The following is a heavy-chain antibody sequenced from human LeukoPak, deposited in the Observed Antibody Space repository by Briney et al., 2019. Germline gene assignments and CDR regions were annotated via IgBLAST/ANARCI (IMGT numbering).Heavy chain of an antibody. J-gene: IGHJ3*02. D-gene: IGHD3-10*01. CDR2: ISSSSSTI. CDR3: ARDGMVRGVIIWDAFDI. CDR1: GFTFSSYS. Sequence: GGSLRLSCAASGFTFSSYSMNWVRQAPGEGLEWVSYISSSSSTIYYADSVKGRFTISRDNAKNSLYLQMNSLRDEDTAVYYCARDGMVRGVIIWDAFDIWGQGTMVTVSS. V-gene: IGHV3-48*02.